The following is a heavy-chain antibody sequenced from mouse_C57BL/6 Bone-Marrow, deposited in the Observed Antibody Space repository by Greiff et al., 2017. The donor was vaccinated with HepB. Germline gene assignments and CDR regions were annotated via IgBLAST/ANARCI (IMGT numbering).Heavy chain of an antibody. J-gene: IGHJ3*01. CDR1: GYTFTSYG. V-gene: IGHV1-81*01. D-gene: IGHD1-1*01. CDR2: IYPRSGNT. CDR3: ARDPPYYYGSSPFAY. Sequence: VKVVESGAELARPGASVKLSCKASGYTFTSYGISWVKQRTGQGLEWIGEIYPRSGNTYYNEKFKGKATLTADKSSSTAYMELRSLTSEDSAVYFCARDPPYYYGSSPFAYWGQGTLVTVSA.